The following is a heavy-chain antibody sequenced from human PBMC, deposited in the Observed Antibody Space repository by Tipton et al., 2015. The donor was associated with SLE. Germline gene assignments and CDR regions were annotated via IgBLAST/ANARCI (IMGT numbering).Heavy chain of an antibody. CDR3: ARSSDILTGPAN. CDR1: GGSISSGDYY. D-gene: IGHD3-9*01. CDR2: IYYSGST. J-gene: IGHJ4*02. Sequence: TLSLTCTVSGGSISSGDYYWSWIRQPPGKGLEWIGYIYYSGSTYYNPSLKSRVTISVDTSKIKFLLNVRSVTAADTAVYYCARSSDILTGPANWGPGALVTVSS. V-gene: IGHV4-30-4*01.